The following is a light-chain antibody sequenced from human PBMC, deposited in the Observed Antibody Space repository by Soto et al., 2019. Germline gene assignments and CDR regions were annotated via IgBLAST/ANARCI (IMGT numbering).Light chain of an antibody. V-gene: IGLV2-14*01. CDR3: NSYRSTDTVV. CDR1: SNDVGGYNH. Sequence: QSAVTQPASVSGSPGQSITISCTGTSNDVGGYNHVSWYQQHPGKAPKLIIYEVSYRPSGVSNRFSGSKSGNTASLTISGLQAEDEADYYCNSYRSTDTVVFGGGTKVTVL. J-gene: IGLJ2*01. CDR2: EVS.